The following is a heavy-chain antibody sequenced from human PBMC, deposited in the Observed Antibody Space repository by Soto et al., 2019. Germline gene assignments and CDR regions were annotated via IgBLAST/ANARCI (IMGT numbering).Heavy chain of an antibody. CDR2: IKQDGSEK. CDR1: GFTFSSYW. D-gene: IGHD3-3*01. CDR3: ARGRRRITIFGNXYYGMDV. J-gene: IGHJ6*02. V-gene: IGHV3-7*04. Sequence: GVSLRLSCAASGFTFSSYWMSWVRQAPGKGLEWVANIKQDGSEKYYVDSVKGRFTISRDNAKNSLYLQMNSLRAEDTAVYYCARGRRRITIFGNXYYGMDVWGQGTTVTVSS.